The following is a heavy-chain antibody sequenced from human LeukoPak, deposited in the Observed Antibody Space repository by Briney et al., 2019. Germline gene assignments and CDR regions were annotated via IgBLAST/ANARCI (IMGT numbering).Heavy chain of an antibody. J-gene: IGHJ4*02. CDR1: GFMFDRYW. CDR3: ARQPQHEASFDY. CDR2: IKSDASEE. Sequence: GGSLRVSCVASGFMFDRYWMSWVRQAPGKGLEWVANIKSDASEEKYLDSVMGRFKISRDNAEDSLFLQMNSLRAEDTAVYFCARQPQHEASFDYWGQGALVAVSS. V-gene: IGHV3-7*01.